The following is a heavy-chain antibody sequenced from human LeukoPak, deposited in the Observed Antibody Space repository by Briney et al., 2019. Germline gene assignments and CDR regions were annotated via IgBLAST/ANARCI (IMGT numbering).Heavy chain of an antibody. CDR3: TRVRGESPRWFDP. Sequence: PGGSLRLSCAASGFTFSSYWMYWVRQAPRKGLVWVALINSDGTNTNYADSVKGRFTISRNNAENMVYLHMNSLGAEDTAVYYCTRVRGESPRWFDPWGQGTLVTVSS. V-gene: IGHV3-74*01. J-gene: IGHJ5*02. D-gene: IGHD3-10*01. CDR1: GFTFSSYW. CDR2: INSDGTNT.